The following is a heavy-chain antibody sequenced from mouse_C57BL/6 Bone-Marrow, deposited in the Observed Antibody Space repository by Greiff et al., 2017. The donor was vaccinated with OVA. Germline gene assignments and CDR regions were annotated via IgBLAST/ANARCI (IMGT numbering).Heavy chain of an antibody. Sequence: VQLQQSGPELVKPGASVKMSCKASGYTFTDYNMHWVKQSHGKSLEWIGYINPNNGGTSYNQKFKGKATLTVNKSSSTAYMELRSLTSDESAVYYGARRGSSSYWYFDVWGTGTTVTVSS. V-gene: IGHV1-22*01. CDR3: ARRGSSSYWYFDV. J-gene: IGHJ1*03. D-gene: IGHD6-1*01. CDR1: GYTFTDYN. CDR2: INPNNGGT.